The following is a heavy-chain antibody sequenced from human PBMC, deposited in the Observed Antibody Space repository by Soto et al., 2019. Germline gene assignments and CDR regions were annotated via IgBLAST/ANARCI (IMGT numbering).Heavy chain of an antibody. J-gene: IGHJ4*02. CDR1: GYTFTSYE. V-gene: IGHV1-8*01. Sequence: QVQLVQSGAEVKKPGASVKVSCKASGYTFTSYEINWVRQATGQGLEWMGWMNPNSGDTGYAQKFQGRVAMTRNTSISTAYMELSSLRSEDTAVYYCARGELLWFGELLRWGQGTLVTVSS. CDR2: MNPNSGDT. D-gene: IGHD3-10*01. CDR3: ARGELLWFGELLR.